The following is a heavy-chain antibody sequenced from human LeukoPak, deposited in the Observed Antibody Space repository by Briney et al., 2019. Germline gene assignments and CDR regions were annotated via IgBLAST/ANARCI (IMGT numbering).Heavy chain of an antibody. D-gene: IGHD6-13*01. V-gene: IGHV3-11*03. CDR3: ARRGSSWYVDY. CDR2: ISSSSSYT. J-gene: IGHJ4*02. Sequence: GGSLRLSCAASGFTFSDYYMSWIRQAPGKELEWVSYISSSSSYTNYADSVKGRFTISRDNAKNSLYLQMNSLRAEDTAVYYCARRGSSWYVDYWGQGTLVTVSS. CDR1: GFTFSDYY.